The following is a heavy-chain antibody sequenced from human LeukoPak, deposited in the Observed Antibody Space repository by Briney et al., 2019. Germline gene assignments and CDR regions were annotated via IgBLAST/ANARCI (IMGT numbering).Heavy chain of an antibody. J-gene: IGHJ5*02. CDR1: GFTFSDAW. Sequence: PGGSLRLSCAASGFTFSDAWMSWVRQAPGKGLEWVGRIISKKDGGTTDYAAPVKGRFTVSRDDSKNTTSLQMSSLKIEDTALYYCTSTHYDISTGYYHPPDHWGHGTLVTVSS. D-gene: IGHD3-9*01. CDR2: IISKKDGGTT. CDR3: TSTHYDISTGYYHPPDH. V-gene: IGHV3-15*01.